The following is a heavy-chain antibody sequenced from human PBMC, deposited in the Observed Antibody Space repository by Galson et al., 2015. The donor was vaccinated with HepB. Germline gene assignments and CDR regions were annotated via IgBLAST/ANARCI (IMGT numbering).Heavy chain of an antibody. CDR1: GFTFSSYA. CDR2: ISYDGSNK. J-gene: IGHJ3*02. CDR3: ARDPRTSGDWGGDAFDI. D-gene: IGHD3-16*01. Sequence: SLRLSCAASGFTFSSYAMHWVRQAPGKGLEWVAVISYDGSNKYYADSVKGRFTISRDNSKNTLYLQMNSLRAEDTAVYYCARDPRTSGDWGGDAFDIWGQGTMVTVSS. V-gene: IGHV3-30-3*01.